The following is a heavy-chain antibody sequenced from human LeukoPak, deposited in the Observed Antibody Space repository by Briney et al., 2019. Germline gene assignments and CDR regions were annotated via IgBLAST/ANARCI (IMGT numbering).Heavy chain of an antibody. V-gene: IGHV4-31*03. D-gene: IGHD6-13*01. CDR1: GGSISSGGYY. J-gene: IGHJ4*02. CDR3: ARDRKGIAAAGTGRVFDY. Sequence: SETLSLTCTVSGGSISSGGYYWSWIRQHPGKGLEWIGYIYYSGSTYYNPSLKSRVTISVDTSKNQFSLKLSSVTAADTAVYYCARDRKGIAAAGTGRVFDYWGQGTLVTVSS. CDR2: IYYSGST.